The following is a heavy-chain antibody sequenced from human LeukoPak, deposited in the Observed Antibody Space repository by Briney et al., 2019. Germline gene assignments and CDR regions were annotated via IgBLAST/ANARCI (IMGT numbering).Heavy chain of an antibody. J-gene: IGHJ6*03. CDR1: GFTFDDYA. Sequence: PGRSLRLSCAASGFTFDDYAMQWVRQAPGKGLEWVSGISWNSGSIGYADSVKGRFTISRDNAKNSLYLQMNSLRAEDTALYYCAKGGGASLGWYDFWSGLSKFYYYMDVWGKGTTVTVSS. V-gene: IGHV3-9*01. CDR3: AKGGGASLGWYDFWSGLSKFYYYMDV. D-gene: IGHD3-3*01. CDR2: ISWNSGSI.